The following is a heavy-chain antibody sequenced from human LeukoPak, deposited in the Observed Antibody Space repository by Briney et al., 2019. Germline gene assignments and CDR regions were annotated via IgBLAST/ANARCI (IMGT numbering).Heavy chain of an antibody. CDR1: GFTFSSYS. D-gene: IGHD3-22*01. CDR3: ARDRDYYYDSSGYLYYFDY. CDR2: ISSSSSTI. Sequence: PGGSLRLSCAASGFTFSSYSMNWVRQAPGKGLEWVSYISSSSSTIYYADSVKGRFTISRDNAKNSLYLQMNSLRAEDTAVYYCARDRDYYYDSSGYLYYFDYWGQGTLVTVSS. J-gene: IGHJ4*02. V-gene: IGHV3-48*04.